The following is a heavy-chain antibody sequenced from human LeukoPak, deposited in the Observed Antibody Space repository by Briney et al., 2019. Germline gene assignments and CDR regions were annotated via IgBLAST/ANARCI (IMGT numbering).Heavy chain of an antibody. CDR1: GGSISPYY. J-gene: IGHJ4*02. Sequence: PSETLSLTCTVSGGSISPYYWSWIRQPPGKGLEYIGYIYYSESTNYNPSLKSRVTISLDTSKNQFSLKLSSVTASDTAVYYCARGVYIAAAQYGYWGQGTLVTVSS. CDR3: ARGVYIAAAQYGY. V-gene: IGHV4-59*08. D-gene: IGHD6-13*01. CDR2: IYYSEST.